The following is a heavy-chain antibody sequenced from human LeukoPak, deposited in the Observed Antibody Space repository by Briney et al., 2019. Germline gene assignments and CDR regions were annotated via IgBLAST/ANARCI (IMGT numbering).Heavy chain of an antibody. V-gene: IGHV4-39*01. Sequence: SETLSLTCTVSGGSISSSSYYWGWIRQPPGKGLEWIGSIYYSGSTYYNPSLKSRVTISVDTSKNQFSLKLSSVTAADTAVYYCARGLPLNYYDSSGSIDYWGQGTLVTVSS. J-gene: IGHJ4*02. CDR2: IYYSGST. CDR3: ARGLPLNYYDSSGSIDY. D-gene: IGHD3-22*01. CDR1: GGSISSSSYY.